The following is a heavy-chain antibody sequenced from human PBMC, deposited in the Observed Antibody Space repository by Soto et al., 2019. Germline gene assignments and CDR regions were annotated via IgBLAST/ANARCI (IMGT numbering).Heavy chain of an antibody. J-gene: IGHJ4*02. CDR2: IYHSWST. CDR3: AISGGSGWYPPFDY. Sequence: QVQLQESGPGLVKPSGTLSLTCAVSGGSISSSNWWSWVRQPPGHGPEWMGEIYHSWSTNYTPSLKSRVTISVDKSKNHFSLKLSSVTAADTAVYYCAISGGSGWYPPFDYWGQGTLVPVSS. D-gene: IGHD6-19*01. V-gene: IGHV4-4*02. CDR1: GGSISSSNW.